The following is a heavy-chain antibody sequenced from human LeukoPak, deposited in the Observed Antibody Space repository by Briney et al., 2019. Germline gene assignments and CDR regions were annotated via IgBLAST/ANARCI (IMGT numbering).Heavy chain of an antibody. CDR3: ARGGSSWYGYYYYYMDV. V-gene: IGHV3-30*03. Sequence: GRSLRLSCAASGFTFSSYGMHWVRQAPGKGLEWVAVISNDGSTKYYADSVKGRFTISRDNSKNTLYLQMNSLRAEDTAVYYCARGGSSWYGYYYYYMDVWGKGTTVTVSS. CDR1: GFTFSSYG. D-gene: IGHD6-13*01. J-gene: IGHJ6*03. CDR2: ISNDGSTK.